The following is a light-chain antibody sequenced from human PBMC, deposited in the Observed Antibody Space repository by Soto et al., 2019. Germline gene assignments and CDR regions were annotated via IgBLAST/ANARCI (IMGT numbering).Light chain of an antibody. CDR1: QSITTS. CDR3: QQRGNWPAYT. V-gene: IGKV3-11*01. CDR2: DAS. Sequence: EVVLTQSPATLSLSPGERATLSCRASQSITTSLAWYQHKPGQAPRLLIYDASTRASGIPARFSGSGSGTDFTLSINSREPEDCAVYFCQQRGNWPAYTFGQGTKLEIK. J-gene: IGKJ2*01.